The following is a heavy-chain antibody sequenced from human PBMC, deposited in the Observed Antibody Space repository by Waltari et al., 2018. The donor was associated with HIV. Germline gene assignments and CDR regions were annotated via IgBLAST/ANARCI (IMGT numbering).Heavy chain of an antibody. Sequence: QVRLVQSRAEVQKPRASVKVSCQASGFSFTRYGFSWVRQAPGQGLEWMGWIHTYTGNTDSAENFQGRVTMTRDTFTNTIYMELRTLKSDDSAIYFCVRDLSPMGKSGWYDSWGQGTVVTVSS. V-gene: IGHV1-18*04. CDR2: IHTYTGNT. J-gene: IGHJ1*01. D-gene: IGHD6-19*01. CDR3: VRDLSPMGKSGWYDS. CDR1: GFSFTRYG.